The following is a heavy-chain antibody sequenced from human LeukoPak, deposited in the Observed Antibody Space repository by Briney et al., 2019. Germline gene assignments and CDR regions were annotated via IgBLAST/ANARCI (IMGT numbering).Heavy chain of an antibody. CDR1: GFTFSSYG. V-gene: IGHV3-33*01. J-gene: IGHJ5*02. Sequence: GGSLRLSCAASGFTFSSYGMHWVRQAPGKGLEWVAVIWYDGSNKYYADSVKGRFTISRDNSKNTLYLQMNSLRAEDTAVYYCARGLGSYAFVNWFDPWGQGTLVTVSS. D-gene: IGHD1-26*01. CDR2: IWYDGSNK. CDR3: ARGLGSYAFVNWFDP.